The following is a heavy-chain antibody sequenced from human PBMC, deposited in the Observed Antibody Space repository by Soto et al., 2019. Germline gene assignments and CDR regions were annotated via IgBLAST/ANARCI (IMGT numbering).Heavy chain of an antibody. CDR1: GFTVSSNY. D-gene: IGHD3-9*01. J-gene: IGHJ4*02. V-gene: IGHV3-53*01. CDR3: ARDRPYYDILSNVYFDY. Sequence: GGSLRLSCAASGFTVSSNYMSWVRQAPGKGLEWVSVIYSGGSTYYADSVKGRFTISRDNSKNTLYLQMNSLRAEDTAVYYCARDRPYYDILSNVYFDYWGQGTLVTVSS. CDR2: IYSGGST.